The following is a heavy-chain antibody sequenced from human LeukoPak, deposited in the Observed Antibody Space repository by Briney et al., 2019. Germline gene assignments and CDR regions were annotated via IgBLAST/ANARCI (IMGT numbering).Heavy chain of an antibody. V-gene: IGHV3-30*02. CDR1: GISLNTYV. J-gene: IGHJ4*02. Sequence: GGSLRLSCTASGISLNTYVMHWVRQAPSKGLEWVAFIRFDGSTKNYADSVKGRFTISRDNSNNTLYLQMNSLRLEDTAVYFCAKDSFRSRYYFDYWGQGTLVTVSS. D-gene: IGHD3-16*01. CDR3: AKDSFRSRYYFDY. CDR2: IRFDGSTK.